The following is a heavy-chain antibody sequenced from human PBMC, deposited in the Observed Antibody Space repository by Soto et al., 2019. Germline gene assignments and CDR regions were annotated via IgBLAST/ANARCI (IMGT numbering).Heavy chain of an antibody. CDR3: AKRSSSSTFDY. J-gene: IGHJ4*02. CDR2: ISGSDDST. D-gene: IGHD6-6*01. Sequence: EVQLLESGGGLVQPGESLRLSCAASGFTFSSYAMSWVRQAPGKGMEWGSVISGSDDSTYYADSVKARFTISRDNSKNTLYLQMNSLRAEDTAVYYCAKRSSSSTFDYWGQGTLVTVSS. V-gene: IGHV3-23*01. CDR1: GFTFSSYA.